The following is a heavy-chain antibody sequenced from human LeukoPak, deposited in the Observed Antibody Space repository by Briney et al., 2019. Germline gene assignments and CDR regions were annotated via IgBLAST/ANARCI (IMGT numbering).Heavy chain of an antibody. CDR1: GFTFSSYA. D-gene: IGHD6-19*01. J-gene: IGHJ4*02. Sequence: GGSLRLSCAASGFTFSSYAMSWVRQAPGKGLEWVSAISGSGGSTYYADSVKGRFTISRDNAKNSLYLQMNSLRAEDTALYYCAKDSSIAVAGTFGIDYWGQGTLVTVSS. CDR3: AKDSSIAVAGTFGIDY. CDR2: ISGSGGST. V-gene: IGHV3-23*01.